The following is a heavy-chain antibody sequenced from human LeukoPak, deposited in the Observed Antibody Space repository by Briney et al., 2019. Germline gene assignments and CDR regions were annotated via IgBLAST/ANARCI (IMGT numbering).Heavy chain of an antibody. J-gene: IGHJ4*02. Sequence: GASVKVSCKASGYTFTGYYMHWVLQAPGQGLEWMGWINPNSGGTNYAQKFQGRVTMTRDTSISTAYMELSRLRSDDTAVYYCASPLGDYGDYGHFDYWGQGTLVTVSS. V-gene: IGHV1-2*02. CDR1: GYTFTGYY. CDR2: INPNSGGT. D-gene: IGHD4-17*01. CDR3: ASPLGDYGDYGHFDY.